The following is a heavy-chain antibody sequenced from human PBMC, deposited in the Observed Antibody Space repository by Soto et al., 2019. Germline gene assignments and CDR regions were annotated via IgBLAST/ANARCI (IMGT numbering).Heavy chain of an antibody. J-gene: IGHJ6*02. CDR2: ISGSGGST. CDR1: GFTFSSYA. Sequence: EVQLLESGGGLVQPGGSLRLSCAASGFTFSSYAMSWVRQAPGKGLEWVSAISGSGGSTYYADSVKGRFTISRDKSKNTLYLQMNTLRAEDTAVYYCAAHVSYYYYYGMDVWGQGTTVPVSS. V-gene: IGHV3-23*01. CDR3: AAHVSYYYYYGMDV.